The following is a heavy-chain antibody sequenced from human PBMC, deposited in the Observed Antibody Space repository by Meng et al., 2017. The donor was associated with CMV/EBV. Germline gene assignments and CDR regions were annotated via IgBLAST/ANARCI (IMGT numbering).Heavy chain of an antibody. CDR2: INHSGST. V-gene: IGHV4-34*01. CDR3: ARGRISHCSSTSCPGGFDY. Sequence: SFSGYYWSWIRQPPGNGLEWIGEINHSGSTNYNPSLKSRVTISVDTSKNQFSLKLSSVTAADTAVYYCARGRISHCSSTSCPGGFDYWGQGTLVTVSS. J-gene: IGHJ4*02. CDR1: SFSGYY. D-gene: IGHD2-2*01.